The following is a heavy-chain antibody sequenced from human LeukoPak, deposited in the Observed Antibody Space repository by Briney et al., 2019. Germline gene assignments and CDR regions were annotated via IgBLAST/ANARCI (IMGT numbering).Heavy chain of an antibody. Sequence: SETLSLTCTVSGGSISSGDYYWSWIRQPPGKGLEWIGYIYYSGSTYYNPSLKSRVTISVDTSKNQFSLKLSSVTAADTAVYYCVRDRGNHVTDYWGQGTLVTVSS. CDR3: VRDRGNHVTDY. D-gene: IGHD1-14*01. J-gene: IGHJ4*02. CDR1: GGSISSGDYY. V-gene: IGHV4-30-4*01. CDR2: IYYSGST.